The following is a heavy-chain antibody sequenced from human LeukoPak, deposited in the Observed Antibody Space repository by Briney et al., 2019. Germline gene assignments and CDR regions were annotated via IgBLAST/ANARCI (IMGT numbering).Heavy chain of an antibody. CDR1: GFTFSSYS. J-gene: IGHJ4*02. CDR3: ASLELLDYGFDS. D-gene: IGHD4/OR15-4a*01. V-gene: IGHV3-48*01. Sequence: PGGSLRLSCAASGFTFSSYSMNWVRQAPGKGLEWVSYISSSSSTIYYADSVKGRFTISRDNAKNSLYLQMNSLRAEDTAVYYCASLELLDYGFDSWGQRTLVAVSS. CDR2: ISSSSSTI.